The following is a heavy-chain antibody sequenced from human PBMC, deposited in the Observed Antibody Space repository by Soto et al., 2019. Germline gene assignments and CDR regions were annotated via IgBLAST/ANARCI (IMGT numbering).Heavy chain of an antibody. J-gene: IGHJ6*02. Sequence: GESLKISCKGSGYSFTSYWIGWVRQMPGKGLEWMGIISHGDSDTRYSPCFQGQVTISPDKAISTAYLQWSSLKASDTAMYYCARQGYDSSGYYYYYGLAVLCQGTTVTVSS. CDR3: ARQGYDSSGYYYYYGLAV. CDR1: GYSFTSYW. D-gene: IGHD3-22*01. V-gene: IGHV5-51*01. CDR2: ISHGDSDT.